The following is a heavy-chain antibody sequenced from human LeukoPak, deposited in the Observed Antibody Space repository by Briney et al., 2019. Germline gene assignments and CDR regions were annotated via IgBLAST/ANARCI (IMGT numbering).Heavy chain of an antibody. V-gene: IGHV3-7*01. J-gene: IGHJ4*02. D-gene: IGHD5-24*01. CDR1: GFGFSGSW. CDR2: INPDGSQK. Sequence: GGSLRLSCAACGFGFSGSWMNWVRQAPGKGLEWVANINPDGSQKRFVDSVMGRFTMSRDNAKNSVYLQMNSLRVEDTAVFYCAAWTDRGYNFWGQGTLVTVSS. CDR3: AAWTDRGYNF.